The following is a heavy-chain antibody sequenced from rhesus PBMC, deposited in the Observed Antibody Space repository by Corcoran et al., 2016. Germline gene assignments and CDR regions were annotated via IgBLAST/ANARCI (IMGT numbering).Heavy chain of an antibody. CDR2: ISIAFIYI. V-gene: IGHV3-136*01. Sequence: EVQLVESGGGLVQPGGSLRLSCAASGFPFSDYYMSWVRQAPGKGLELVLSISIAFIYIYNADSVKGRFTISRDNAKNSLSLQMNSLKTEDTAVYYCTREREYCTGSDQCAFDFWGQGLRVTVSS. J-gene: IGHJ3*01. D-gene: IGHD2-21*01. CDR1: GFPFSDYY. CDR3: TREREYCTGSDQCAFDF.